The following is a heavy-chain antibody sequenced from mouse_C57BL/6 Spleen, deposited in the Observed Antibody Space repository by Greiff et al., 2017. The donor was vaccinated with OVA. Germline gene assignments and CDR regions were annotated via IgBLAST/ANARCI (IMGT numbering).Heavy chain of an antibody. CDR2: IYPGDGDT. V-gene: IGHV1-82*01. CDR1: GYAFSSSW. Sequence: QVQLRQSGPELVKPGASVKISCKASGYAFSSSWMNWVKQRPGKGLEWIGRIYPGDGDTNYNGKFKGKATLTADKSSSTAYMQLSSLTSEDSAVYFCAPIYYGNVFAYWGQGTLVTVSA. D-gene: IGHD2-1*01. CDR3: APIYYGNVFAY. J-gene: IGHJ3*01.